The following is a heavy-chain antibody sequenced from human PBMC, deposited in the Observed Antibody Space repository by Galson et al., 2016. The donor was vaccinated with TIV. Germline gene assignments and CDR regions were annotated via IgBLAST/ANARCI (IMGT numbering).Heavy chain of an antibody. V-gene: IGHV4-39*01. J-gene: IGHJ6*02. Sequence: LSLTCTISGGSIGTSSYYWAWVRQPPGQGLEWIGSIYYTGSTNYNLSLKSRVTISADRSKNQFSLELYSVTAADTAVYYCVRPHSYSYYALDVWGRGTTVTVSS. CDR1: GGSIGTSSYY. CDR2: IYYTGST. CDR3: VRPHSYSYYALDV.